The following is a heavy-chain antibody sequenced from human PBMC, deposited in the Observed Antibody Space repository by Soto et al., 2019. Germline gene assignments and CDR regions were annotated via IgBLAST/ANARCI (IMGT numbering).Heavy chain of an antibody. V-gene: IGHV3-53*01. D-gene: IGHD6-13*01. Sequence: GSLRRSCAASGCSVSGNYMTWVRQAPGKGLEWVSVIYSGGSTYYADSVKGRFTISRDNSKNTLYLQMNSLRAEDTAEYYCARVPAAGSFYYYGMDVWGQGTTVTVYS. CDR3: ARVPAAGSFYYYGMDV. J-gene: IGHJ6*02. CDR2: IYSGGST. CDR1: GCSVSGNY.